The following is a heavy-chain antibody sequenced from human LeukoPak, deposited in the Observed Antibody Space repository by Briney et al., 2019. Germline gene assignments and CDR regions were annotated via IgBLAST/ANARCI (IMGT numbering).Heavy chain of an antibody. CDR2: ISSSCSYI. CDR3: ARDFCSSTSCFFDP. J-gene: IGHJ5*02. D-gene: IGHD2-2*01. V-gene: IGHV3-21*01. Sequence: NPGGSLRLSCAASGFTFSSYSMNWVRQAPGKGLEWVSSISSSCSYIYYADSVKGRFTISRDNAKNSLYLQMNSLRAEDTAVYYCARDFCSSTSCFFDPWGQGTLVTVSS. CDR1: GFTFSSYS.